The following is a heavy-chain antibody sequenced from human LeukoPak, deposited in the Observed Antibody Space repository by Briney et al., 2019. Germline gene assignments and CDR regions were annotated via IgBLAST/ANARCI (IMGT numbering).Heavy chain of an antibody. CDR2: ISSSSYI. Sequence: GGSLRLSCAASGFTFSSYSMNWVRQAPGKRLEWVSSISSSSYIYYADSVKGRFTISRDNAKNSLYLQMNSLGAEDTAVYYCARSLFGPITSSFDYWGQGTLVTVSS. D-gene: IGHD3-10*02. CDR3: ARSLFGPITSSFDY. V-gene: IGHV3-21*01. J-gene: IGHJ4*02. CDR1: GFTFSSYS.